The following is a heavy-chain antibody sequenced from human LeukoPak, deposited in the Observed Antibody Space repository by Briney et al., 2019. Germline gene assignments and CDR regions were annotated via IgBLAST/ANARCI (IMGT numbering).Heavy chain of an antibody. J-gene: IGHJ4*02. CDR1: GFTFSTYN. CDR2: ITSSSTYV. CDR3: AKGHLQYYYGSLDY. Sequence: GGSLRLSCAASGFTFSTYNMNWVRQAPGKRLEWVSSITSSSTYVFYADSVKGRFTISRDNAKNSLYLQMNSLRAEDTAVYYCAKGHLQYYYGSLDYWGQGTLVTVSS. D-gene: IGHD3-10*01. V-gene: IGHV3-21*01.